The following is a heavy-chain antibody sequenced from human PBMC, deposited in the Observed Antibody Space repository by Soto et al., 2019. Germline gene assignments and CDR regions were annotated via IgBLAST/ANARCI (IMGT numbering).Heavy chain of an antibody. J-gene: IGHJ6*03. CDR2: ISDYNGDT. D-gene: IGHD3-16*01. Sequence: QVQLVQSGAEVKKPGASVKVSCKASGYTFTSHGISWVRQAPGQGLEWMGWISDYNGDTNDAQKLQGRVTVTTDTATSTAYVEVRCLRSEDTAGYYCASFVGGSNLDYYEYIDVWGKGATVTVSS. CDR1: GYTFTSHG. CDR3: ASFVGGSNLDYYEYIDV. V-gene: IGHV1-18*01.